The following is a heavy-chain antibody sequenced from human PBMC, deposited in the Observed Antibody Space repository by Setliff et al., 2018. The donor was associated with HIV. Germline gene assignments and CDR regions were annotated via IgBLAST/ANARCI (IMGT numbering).Heavy chain of an antibody. CDR1: GYTFTNYA. Sequence: ASVKVSCKTSGYTFTNYALHWVRQAPGQRLEWMGWINADNGDTKYSQKFQGRITMTEDTSIDTAYMRMSSLRSEDTAVYYCATRPRDDFWSGFDYWGRGTLVTVSS. V-gene: IGHV1-3*01. D-gene: IGHD3-3*01. CDR2: INADNGDT. J-gene: IGHJ4*02. CDR3: ATRPRDDFWSGFDY.